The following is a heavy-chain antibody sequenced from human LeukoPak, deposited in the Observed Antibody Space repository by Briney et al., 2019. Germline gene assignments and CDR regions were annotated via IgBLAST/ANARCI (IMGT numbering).Heavy chain of an antibody. D-gene: IGHD3-16*01. Sequence: GGSLRLSYAASGFTFSNHGMSWVRQAPGKGLEWVANIKEDGSGKYYVDSVRGRFTISRDNAKNLVYLQMNSLRAEDSAVYYCARDNSGGLFQYWGQGTLVTVSS. CDR1: GFTFSNHG. J-gene: IGHJ1*01. CDR3: ARDNSGGLFQY. V-gene: IGHV3-7*01. CDR2: IKEDGSGK.